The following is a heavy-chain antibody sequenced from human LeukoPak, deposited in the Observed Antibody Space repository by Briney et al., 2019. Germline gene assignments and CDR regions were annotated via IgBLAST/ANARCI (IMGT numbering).Heavy chain of an antibody. V-gene: IGHV3-33*01. CDR1: GFTFSNYD. CDR3: ATADWFSFDF. J-gene: IGHJ4*02. Sequence: GRSLRLSCAASGFTFSNYDMHWVRQAPGKGLEWVAVIWYDGSNKYYADSVKGRFTISRDNSKNTLYLQMSGLRAEDTAVYFCATADWFSFDFWGQGTLVTVSS. CDR2: IWYDGSNK. D-gene: IGHD3-9*01.